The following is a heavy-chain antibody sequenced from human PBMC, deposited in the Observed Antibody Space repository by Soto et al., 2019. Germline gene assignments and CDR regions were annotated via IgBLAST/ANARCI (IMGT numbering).Heavy chain of an antibody. V-gene: IGHV1-46*01. J-gene: IGHJ4*02. Sequence: SVKVSCKASGYTFTIYHMHWVRQAPGQGLEWMGIINPSGGSTSYAQKFQGRVTMTRDTSTSTVYMELSSLISEDTAVYYCARDDSSGYYYYWGQGTLVTVSS. D-gene: IGHD3-22*01. CDR2: INPSGGST. CDR1: GYTFTIYH. CDR3: ARDDSSGYYYY.